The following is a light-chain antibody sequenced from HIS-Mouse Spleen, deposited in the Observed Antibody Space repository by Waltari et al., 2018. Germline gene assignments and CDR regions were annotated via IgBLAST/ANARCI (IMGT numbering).Light chain of an antibody. CDR1: ALPKKY. V-gene: IGLV3-10*01. J-gene: IGLJ2*01. CDR3: YSTDSSGNHRV. CDR2: EDS. Sequence: SYELTQPPSVSVSPGQTARITCSGDALPKKYAYGYQQKSGQAPLLVIYEDSKRPPGIPERFSGSSSGTMATLTISGAQVEDEADYYCYSTDSSGNHRVFGGGTKLTVL.